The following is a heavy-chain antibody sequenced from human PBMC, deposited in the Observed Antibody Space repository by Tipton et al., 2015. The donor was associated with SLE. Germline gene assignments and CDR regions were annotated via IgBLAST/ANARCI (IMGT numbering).Heavy chain of an antibody. V-gene: IGHV4-59*12. CDR3: ARGPDYSNYYFYRMDV. CDR1: GGSIRNYF. CDR2: IYHTERT. D-gene: IGHD4-11*01. Sequence: TLSLTCTVSGGSIRNYFWSWFRQPPGKGLEWIGYIYHTERTNYHPSLQSRVTISLDKSNNHFSLRLSSLTAADTAVYYCARGPDYSNYYFYRMDVWGQGTTVTVSS. J-gene: IGHJ6*02.